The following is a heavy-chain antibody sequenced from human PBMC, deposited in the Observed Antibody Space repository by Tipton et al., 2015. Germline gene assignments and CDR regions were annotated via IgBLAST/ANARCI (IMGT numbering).Heavy chain of an antibody. J-gene: IGHJ6*02. Sequence: GSLRLSCRASGFTFSSYALSWVRQVPGKGPEWVSTINPNGDSTWYADSVKGRFTISRDNSKNTLDLEMNSLRAEDAAVYYCARVLSASRLAPRYYGMDVWDQGTTVTVSS. D-gene: IGHD2-2*01. CDR1: GFTFSSYA. CDR2: INPNGDST. V-gene: IGHV3-23*01. CDR3: ARVLSASRLAPRYYGMDV.